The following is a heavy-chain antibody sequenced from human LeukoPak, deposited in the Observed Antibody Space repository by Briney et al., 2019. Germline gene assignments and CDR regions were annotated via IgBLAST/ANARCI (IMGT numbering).Heavy chain of an antibody. CDR1: GGSFSGYY. CDR2: INHSGST. J-gene: IGHJ4*02. Sequence: PSETLSLTCAVYGGSFSGYYWSWIRQPQGKGLEWIGEINHSGSTNYNPSLKSRVTISVDTSKNQFSLKLSSVTAADTAVYYCARAEGTYYDSSGYFDYWGQGTLVTVSS. D-gene: IGHD3-22*01. V-gene: IGHV4-34*01. CDR3: ARAEGTYYDSSGYFDY.